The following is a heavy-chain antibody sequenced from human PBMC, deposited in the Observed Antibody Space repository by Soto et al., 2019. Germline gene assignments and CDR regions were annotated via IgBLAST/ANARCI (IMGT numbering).Heavy chain of an antibody. CDR3: ARDYGGAWYFDL. V-gene: IGHV4-31*03. CDR1: GGSISSGGYC. Sequence: QVQLQESGPGLVKPSQTLSLTCTVSGGSISSGGYCWSCIRQLPGKGLEWIGYTKYSGSTYYNPSLKSRVTISVDTSNNQFSLKLSSVTAADTAVYYCARDYGGAWYFDLWGRGTLVTVSS. J-gene: IGHJ2*01. CDR2: TKYSGST. D-gene: IGHD3-16*01.